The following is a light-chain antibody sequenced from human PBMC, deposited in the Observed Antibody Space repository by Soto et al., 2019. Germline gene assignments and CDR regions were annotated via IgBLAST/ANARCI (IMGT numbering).Light chain of an antibody. CDR3: QQYYNCPPWT. J-gene: IGKJ1*01. Sequence: EIVMTQSPATLSVSPGERATVSCRASQSVGTNLAWFQQKPGQGPRLLIYGASTRATGIPGRFSGSGSGTEFTLTISSLESEDLAVYFCQQYYNCPPWTFGQGTKVEIK. CDR2: GAS. V-gene: IGKV3-15*01. CDR1: QSVGTN.